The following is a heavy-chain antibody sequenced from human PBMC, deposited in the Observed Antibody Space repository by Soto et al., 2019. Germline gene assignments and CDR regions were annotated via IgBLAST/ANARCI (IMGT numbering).Heavy chain of an antibody. J-gene: IGHJ3*02. Sequence: GGSLRLSCAASEFTFNNYNMNWVRQAPGKGLEWVSFISSSSSYIYYADSVKGRFTISRDNAKNSLYLQMNTLRAEDTAVYYCARQNYYDSSGHAFDIWGQGTVVTVSS. V-gene: IGHV3-21*01. CDR2: ISSSSSYI. D-gene: IGHD3-22*01. CDR3: ARQNYYDSSGHAFDI. CDR1: EFTFNNYN.